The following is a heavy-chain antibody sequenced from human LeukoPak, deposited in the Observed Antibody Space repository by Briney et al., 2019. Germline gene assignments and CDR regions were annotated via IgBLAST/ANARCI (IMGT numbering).Heavy chain of an antibody. CDR1: GDSLSRSDSY. CDR2: LYYSGRI. J-gene: IGHJ1*01. Sequence: PSETLSLTCSVSGDSLSRSDSYWDWIRQPPGKGQEWVGSLYYSGRIYYSPSLKSRVTMSVDTSNNQFSLKLRSVTAADTAVYYCARRRYYDGSGYLEWGQGTLLSVPS. D-gene: IGHD3-22*01. V-gene: IGHV4-39*01. CDR3: ARRRYYDGSGYLE.